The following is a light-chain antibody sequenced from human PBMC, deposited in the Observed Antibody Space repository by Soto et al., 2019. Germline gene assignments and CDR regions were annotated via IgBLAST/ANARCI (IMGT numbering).Light chain of an antibody. V-gene: IGKV1-39*01. Sequence: DIQMTQSPSSLSASVGDRVTITCRASQSITISLNWYQQKPGKVPKLLIYAASSLQRGVPSRFSGSGSGTEFTLTISSLQPEDFATYYCQQSYNHPMYTFGQGTKLEIK. CDR2: AAS. CDR3: QQSYNHPMYT. J-gene: IGKJ2*01. CDR1: QSITIS.